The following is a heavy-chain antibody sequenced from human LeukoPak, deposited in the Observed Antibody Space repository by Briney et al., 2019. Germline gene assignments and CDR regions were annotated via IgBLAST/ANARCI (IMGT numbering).Heavy chain of an antibody. CDR3: ARHGYGGNSDS. J-gene: IGHJ4*02. CDR1: GDSISSYY. Sequence: PSETLSLTCAVSGDSISSYYWSWIRQPPGKGLEWIGYIYYSGSTNYNPSLKSRVTISVDTSKNQFSLKLSSVTAADTAVYYCARHGYGGNSDSWGQGTLVTVSS. D-gene: IGHD4-23*01. V-gene: IGHV4-59*01. CDR2: IYYSGST.